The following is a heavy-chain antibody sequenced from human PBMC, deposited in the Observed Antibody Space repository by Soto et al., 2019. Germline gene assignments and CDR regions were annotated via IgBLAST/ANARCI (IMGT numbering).Heavy chain of an antibody. CDR3: ARAPRGNYGYPSYFDY. V-gene: IGHV4-30-4*01. CDR2: IYYSGSA. J-gene: IGHJ4*02. CDR1: GGSISSGDYY. D-gene: IGHD3-10*01. Sequence: SETLSLTCTVSGGSISSGDYYWSWIRQPPGKGLEWIGYIYYSGSAYYNPSLKSRVTISVDTSKNQFSLKLSSVTAADTAVYYCARAPRGNYGYPSYFDYWGQGTLVTVSS.